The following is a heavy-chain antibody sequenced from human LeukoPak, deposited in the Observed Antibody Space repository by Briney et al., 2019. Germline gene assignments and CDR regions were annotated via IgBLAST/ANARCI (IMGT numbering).Heavy chain of an antibody. CDR2: IIPILGIA. J-gene: IGHJ4*02. CDR3: ASSYGSGSYYFDY. Sequence: GASVKVSCKASGGTFSSYAISWVRQAPGQGLEWMGRIIPILGIANYAQKFQGRVTITADKSTSTAYMELSSLRSEDTAVYYCASSYGSGSYYFDYWGQGTLVTVSS. D-gene: IGHD3-10*01. V-gene: IGHV1-69*04. CDR1: GGTFSSYA.